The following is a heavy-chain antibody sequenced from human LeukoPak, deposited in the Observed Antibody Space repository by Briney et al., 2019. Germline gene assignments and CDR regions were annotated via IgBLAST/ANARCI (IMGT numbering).Heavy chain of an antibody. J-gene: IGHJ4*02. CDR1: GFSLSTNGEG. V-gene: IGHV2-5*02. CDR3: AHRPESGLFDL. Sequence: GSGPTLVNPTQTLTLTCTFSGFSLSTNGEGVGWIRQPPGKALEWLALIYWDDDKRYSPYMKNRLTITKDTSTNEVVLTLTNMDPVDTGTYYCAHRPESGLFDLWGQGAQVTVSS. CDR2: IYWDDDK.